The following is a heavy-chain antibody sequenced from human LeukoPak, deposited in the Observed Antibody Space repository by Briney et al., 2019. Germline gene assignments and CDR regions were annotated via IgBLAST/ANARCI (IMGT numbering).Heavy chain of an antibody. CDR1: RGSISSYY. CDR2: AYYSGST. J-gene: IGHJ6*02. Sequence: SETLSLTCTVSRGSISSYYWSWIRQPPGKGLEWIGYAYYSGSTNYNSSLKSRLTISVDTSKNQFSLKLSSVTAADTAVYYCARHYYGSGSFLYYYYGMDVWGQGTTVTVSS. D-gene: IGHD3-10*01. V-gene: IGHV4-59*12. CDR3: ARHYYGSGSFLYYYYGMDV.